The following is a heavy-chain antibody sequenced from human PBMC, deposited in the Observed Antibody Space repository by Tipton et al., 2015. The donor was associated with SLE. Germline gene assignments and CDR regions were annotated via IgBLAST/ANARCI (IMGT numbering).Heavy chain of an antibody. V-gene: IGHV4-4*07. CDR3: ARHWVYYYDSGGYPEY. Sequence: TLSLTCSVSGGSISSYSWSWIRQPAGKGVEWIGRIYTSGTTDYSSSLKGRITISVDMSKNQFYLRLSSVTAADAAEYYCARHWVYYYDSGGYPEYWGQGTLVTVSS. D-gene: IGHD3-22*01. CDR2: IYTSGTT. J-gene: IGHJ4*02. CDR1: GGSISSYS.